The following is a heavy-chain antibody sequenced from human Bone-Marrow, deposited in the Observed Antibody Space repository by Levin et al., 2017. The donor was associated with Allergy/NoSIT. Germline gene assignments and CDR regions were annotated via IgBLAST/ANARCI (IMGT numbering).Heavy chain of an antibody. D-gene: IGHD1-26*01. V-gene: IGHV3-53*01. J-gene: IGHJ6*02. Sequence: GGSLRLSCAVSGFSISDNCMSWVRQAPGKGLEWVSIFCTGGIIYYADSVKGRFTLSRDNSENTLYLQMNSLRAEDTAIYFCARPHSRAYSYTMDVWGQGTAVTVSS. CDR1: GFSISDNC. CDR2: FCTGGII. CDR3: ARPHSRAYSYTMDV.